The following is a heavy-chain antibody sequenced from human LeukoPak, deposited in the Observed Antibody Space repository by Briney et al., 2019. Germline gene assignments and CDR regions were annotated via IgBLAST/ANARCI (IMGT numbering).Heavy chain of an antibody. J-gene: IGHJ4*02. CDR3: ARAPSSFIMYYFDY. D-gene: IGHD1-26*01. CDR2: ISSSSYT. Sequence: GGSLRLSCAASGFTFSDYYMSWIRQAPGKGLEWVSYISSSSYTNYADSVKGRFTISRDNAKNSLYQQMNSLRAEDTAAYYCARAPSSFIMYYFDYWGQGTLVTVSS. CDR1: GFTFSDYY. V-gene: IGHV3-11*06.